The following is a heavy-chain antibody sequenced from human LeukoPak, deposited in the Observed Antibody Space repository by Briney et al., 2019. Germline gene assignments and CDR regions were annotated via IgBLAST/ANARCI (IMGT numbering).Heavy chain of an antibody. CDR2: IKQDGSEK. D-gene: IGHD3-3*01. Sequence: QPGGSLRLSCAASGFTFSSYWMSWVRQAPGKGLEWVANIKQDGSEKYYVDSVKGRFTISRDNAKNSLYLQMNSLRAEDTAVYYCARTPPYDFWSAPLDYWGQGTLVTVSS. J-gene: IGHJ4*02. V-gene: IGHV3-7*01. CDR1: GFTFSSYW. CDR3: ARTPPYDFWSAPLDY.